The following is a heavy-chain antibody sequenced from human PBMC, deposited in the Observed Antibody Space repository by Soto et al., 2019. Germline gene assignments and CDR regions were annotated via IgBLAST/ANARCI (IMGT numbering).Heavy chain of an antibody. D-gene: IGHD3-10*01. CDR2: MNPNSGDT. CDR3: ARWYGGNSGDY. V-gene: IGHV1-8*01. CDR1: GYTFTSYD. Sequence: QVQLVQSGAEVKKPGASVKVSCKASGYTFTSYDINWVRQATGQGPEWMGWMNPNSGDTHYAQTFQGRGPIPRNTSKSTAYMGLSSLRSEDTAMYYCARWYGGNSGDYWGQGTLFTVSS. J-gene: IGHJ4*02.